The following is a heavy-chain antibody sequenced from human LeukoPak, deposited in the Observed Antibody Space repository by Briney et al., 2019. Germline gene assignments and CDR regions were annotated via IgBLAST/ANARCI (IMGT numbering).Heavy chain of an antibody. D-gene: IGHD7-27*01. V-gene: IGHV4-39*02. Sequence: SETLSLTCTVSGGSVSSNNYYWGWIRQPPGKGLEWIGSIHYSGSTYYNPSLKSRVTISVDTSKNPFSLKLSSVTAADTAVYYCARRYHWGWIDPWGQATLVTVSS. CDR2: IHYSGST. CDR1: GGSVSSNNYY. J-gene: IGHJ5*02. CDR3: ARRYHWGWIDP.